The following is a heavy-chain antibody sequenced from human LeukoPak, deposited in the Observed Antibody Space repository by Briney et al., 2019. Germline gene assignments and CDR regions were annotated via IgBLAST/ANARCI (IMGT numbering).Heavy chain of an antibody. V-gene: IGHV3-53*01. CDR3: ARDENTDGMDV. J-gene: IGHJ6*02. Sequence: PGGSLRLSCAASGFTFSSYAMSWVRQAPGKGLEWVSVIYSGGSTYYADSVKGRFTISRDNSKNTLYLQMNSLRAEDTAVYYCARDENTDGMDVWGQGTTVTVSS. CDR2: IYSGGST. D-gene: IGHD2-8*02. CDR1: GFTFSSYA.